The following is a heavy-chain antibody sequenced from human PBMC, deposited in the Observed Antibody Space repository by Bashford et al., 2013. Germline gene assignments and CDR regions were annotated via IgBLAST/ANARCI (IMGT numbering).Heavy chain of an antibody. D-gene: IGHD3-10*01. Sequence: SETLSLTCTVSGGSISSYYWSWIRQPPGKGLEWIGYIYYSGTPNYNPSLRSRLDLSIDTSKSQFSLKLASVTSADTAIYFCARDMVGRGSSDYWDQGTLVTVSS. CDR2: IYYSGTP. J-gene: IGHJ4*02. V-gene: IGHV4-59*01. CDR1: GGSISSYY. CDR3: ARDMVGRGSSDY.